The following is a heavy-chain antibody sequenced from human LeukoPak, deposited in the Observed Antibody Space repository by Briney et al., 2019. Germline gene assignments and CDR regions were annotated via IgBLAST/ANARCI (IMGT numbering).Heavy chain of an antibody. J-gene: IGHJ6*03. CDR2: INHSGST. Sequence: SETLSLTCTVSGVSISSSNSYWGWIRQPPGKGLEWIGEINHSGSTNYNPSLKSRVTISVDTSKNQFSLKLSSVTAADTAVYYCARRGYCSSTSCYRYYYYYMDVWGKGTTVTISS. D-gene: IGHD2-2*01. CDR3: ARRGYCSSTSCYRYYYYYMDV. V-gene: IGHV4-39*07. CDR1: GVSISSSNSY.